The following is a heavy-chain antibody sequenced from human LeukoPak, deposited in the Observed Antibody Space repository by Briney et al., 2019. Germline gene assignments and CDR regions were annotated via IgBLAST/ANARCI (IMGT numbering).Heavy chain of an antibody. V-gene: IGHV3-21*04. CDR2: ISSSSSYI. J-gene: IGHJ4*02. CDR1: GFTFSSNA. CDR3: ARDGWIAAYDSSGYYPDGFDY. D-gene: IGHD3-22*01. Sequence: GGSLRLSFAASGFTFSSNAMSWVRQAPGKGLEWVSSISSSSSYIYYADSVKGRFTISRDNAKNSLYLQMNSLRAEDTAVYYCARDGWIAAYDSSGYYPDGFDYWGQGTLVTVSS.